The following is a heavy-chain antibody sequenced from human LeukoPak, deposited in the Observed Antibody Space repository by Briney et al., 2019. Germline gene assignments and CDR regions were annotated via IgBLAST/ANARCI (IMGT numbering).Heavy chain of an antibody. Sequence: PGGSLRLSCAASGFNFNTYGMHWVRQTPGKGLEWVAVIWHDGSDEYYADSVKGRFTISRDNSKSLVYLQMDSLRDEDTAVYYCAGEVVRYVSGVDYTWLDPWGQGTLVFVS. CDR2: IWHDGSDE. CDR3: AGEVVRYVSGVDYTWLDP. J-gene: IGHJ5*02. D-gene: IGHD2-8*01. CDR1: GFNFNTYG. V-gene: IGHV3-33*01.